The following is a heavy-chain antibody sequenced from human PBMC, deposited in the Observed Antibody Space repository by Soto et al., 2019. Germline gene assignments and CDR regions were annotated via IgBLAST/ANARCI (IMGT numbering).Heavy chain of an antibody. V-gene: IGHV4-4*02. CDR1: GGSISSSNW. CDR2: IYHSGST. Sequence: SETLSLTCAVSGGSISSSNWWSWVRQPPGKGLEWIGEIYHSGSTNYNPSLKSRVTISVDKSKNQFSLKLSSVTAADTAVYYCARFRVDTAMVTTYYYGMDVWGQGTTVTVPS. CDR3: ARFRVDTAMVTTYYYGMDV. J-gene: IGHJ6*02. D-gene: IGHD5-18*01.